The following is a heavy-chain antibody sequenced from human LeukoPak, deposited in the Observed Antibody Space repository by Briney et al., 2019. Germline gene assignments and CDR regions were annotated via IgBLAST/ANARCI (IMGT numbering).Heavy chain of an antibody. Sequence: GESLKISCKGSGYSFTSYWIGWVRQMPGKGLEWMGIIYPGDSDTRYSPSFQGQVTISADKSISTAYLQWSSLKASDTAMYYCARGGSGSYVLPNFDYWGQGTLVTVSS. D-gene: IGHD3-10*01. CDR3: ARGGSGSYVLPNFDY. J-gene: IGHJ4*02. CDR1: GYSFTSYW. V-gene: IGHV5-51*01. CDR2: IYPGDSDT.